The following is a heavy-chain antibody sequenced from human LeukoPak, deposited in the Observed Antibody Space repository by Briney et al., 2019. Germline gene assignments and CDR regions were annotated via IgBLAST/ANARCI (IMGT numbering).Heavy chain of an antibody. CDR1: GFSFSNAW. CDR3: ATDSYVYT. CDR2: IRSNSDGGTI. J-gene: IGHJ5*02. V-gene: IGHV3-15*07. Sequence: GGSLRLSCATSGFSFSNAWMNWVRQAPGKGLEWVGRIRSNSDGGTIDYAASVKDRFTLSRDDSKNTLYLQLNSLQTADTAVYYCATDSYVYTWSQGTLVTVSS. D-gene: IGHD3-10*02.